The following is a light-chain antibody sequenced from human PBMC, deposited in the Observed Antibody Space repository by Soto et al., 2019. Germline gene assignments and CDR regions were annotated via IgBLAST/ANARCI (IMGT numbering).Light chain of an antibody. J-gene: IGLJ2*01. V-gene: IGLV2-11*01. CDR2: DVS. CDR3: CSYAGTYTPL. CDR1: SSDVGDYNY. Sequence: QSAPTQPPSASGSPGQSVTIPCTGTSSDVGDYNYVSWYQQHPGKVPKLMIFDVSARPSGVPDRFSGSKSANTASLTISGLQAEDEADYYCCSYAGTYTPLFGGGTKLTVL.